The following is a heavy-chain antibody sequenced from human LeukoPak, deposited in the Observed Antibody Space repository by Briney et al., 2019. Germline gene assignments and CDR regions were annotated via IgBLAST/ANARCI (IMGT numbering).Heavy chain of an antibody. Sequence: GGSLRLSCAASGFAFSRFWMHWVRQAPGKGLVWVSRINTDGSNTIYADSVKGRFTISRDNAKNTLYLQMNSLRAEDTAVYYCATDQSIAGPTTADYWGQGTLVTVSS. CDR3: ATDQSIAGPTTADY. CDR2: INTDGSNT. D-gene: IGHD1-26*01. CDR1: GFAFSRFW. J-gene: IGHJ4*02. V-gene: IGHV3-74*01.